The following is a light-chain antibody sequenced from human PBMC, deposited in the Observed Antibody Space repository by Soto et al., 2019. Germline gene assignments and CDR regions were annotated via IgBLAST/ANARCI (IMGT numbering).Light chain of an antibody. CDR1: QSVSSSY. CDR2: GAS. Sequence: EIVLTQSPGTLSLSPGERATLSCRASQSVSSSYLAWYQQKPGQAPRLLIYGASSRATGIPDRFSGSGSGTDFTLTISRLEPDDVAVYYCQQYGSSPYTFGQGTKVDIK. CDR3: QQYGSSPYT. V-gene: IGKV3-20*01. J-gene: IGKJ2*01.